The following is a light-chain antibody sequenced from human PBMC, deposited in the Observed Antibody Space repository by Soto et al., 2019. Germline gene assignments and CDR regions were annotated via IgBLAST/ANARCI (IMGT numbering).Light chain of an antibody. CDR1: SSDVGGYNY. V-gene: IGLV2-8*01. J-gene: IGLJ1*01. Sequence: QSALTQPASVSGSPGQSITISCTGTSSDVGGYNYVSWYQQHPGKAPKLLIYEVTKRPSGVPDRFSASKSGNTASLTVSGLQAEDEADYYCSAYAGSMFYVFGTGTKVTVL. CDR2: EVT. CDR3: SAYAGSMFYV.